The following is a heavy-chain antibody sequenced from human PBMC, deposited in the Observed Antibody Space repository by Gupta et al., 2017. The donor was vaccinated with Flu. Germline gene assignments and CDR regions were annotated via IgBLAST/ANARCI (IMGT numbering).Heavy chain of an antibody. Sequence: CAISGFTFSDYYMSWIRQAPGQGLAWVSYISSSSSYTNYADSVKGRFTISRDNAKNSLYLQMNSLRAEDTAVYYCARGTSRIAAAAGDYWGQGTLVTVSS. CDR2: ISSSSSYT. D-gene: IGHD6-13*01. CDR3: ARGTSRIAAAAGDY. CDR1: GFTFSDYY. V-gene: IGHV3-11*05. J-gene: IGHJ4*02.